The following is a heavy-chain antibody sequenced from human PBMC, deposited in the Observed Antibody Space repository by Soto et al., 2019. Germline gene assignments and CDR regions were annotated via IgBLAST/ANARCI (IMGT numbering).Heavy chain of an antibody. J-gene: IGHJ5*02. CDR1: AGSISSDF. Sequence: PSQTLSLTWTVSAGSISSDFCSFIRLLPEKGLEWIGYIYYTGSTNYNPSLKSRVTISVDTSKNQFSLQLSSVTAADTAVYYCARNDRQAHGWFWFDPWGQGTLVTVS. CDR3: ARNDRQAHGWFWFDP. D-gene: IGHD1-1*01. CDR2: IYYTGST. V-gene: IGHV4-59*01.